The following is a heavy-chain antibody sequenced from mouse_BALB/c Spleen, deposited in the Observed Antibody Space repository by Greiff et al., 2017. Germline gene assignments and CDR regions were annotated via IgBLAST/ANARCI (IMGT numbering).Heavy chain of an antibody. CDR1: GYTFTDYV. D-gene: IGHD1-1*01. CDR2: IYPGSGST. CDR3: ARRMGGSSYYDY. J-gene: IGHJ2*01. V-gene: IGHV1-81*01. Sequence: QVQLQQSGPELVKPGASVKMSCKASGYTFTDYVISWVKQRTGQGLEWIGEIYPGSGSTYYNEKFKGKATLTADKSSNTAYMQLSSLTSEDSAVYFCARRMGGSSYYDYWGQGTTLTVSS.